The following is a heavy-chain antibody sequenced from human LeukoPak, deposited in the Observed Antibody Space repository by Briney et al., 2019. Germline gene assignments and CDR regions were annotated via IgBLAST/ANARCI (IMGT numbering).Heavy chain of an antibody. V-gene: IGHV3-21*01. CDR1: GFIFSDYN. CDR2: ISGRSIYL. D-gene: IGHD1-26*01. J-gene: IGHJ6*02. CDR3: VRDRGANPYYYAMDV. Sequence: GGSLRLSCAASGFIFSDYNMNWVRQAPGKGLEWVSSISGRSIYLYYADSVQSRFTISRDNGENSVFLQMNSLRAEDTAVYYCVRDRGANPYYYAMDVWGQGTTVTVSS.